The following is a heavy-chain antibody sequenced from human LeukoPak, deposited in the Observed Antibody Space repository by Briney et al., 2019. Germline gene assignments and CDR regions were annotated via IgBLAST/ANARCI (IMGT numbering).Heavy chain of an antibody. V-gene: IGHV1-2*02. D-gene: IGHD2-2*01. CDR3: ARGGYCTSTSCYLPDF. Sequence: ASVKVSCKASGYTFIGYYIHWVRQAPGQGLEWMGWINPNGGGTKYAQKFQGRVTMTRDTSINTAYMELSRLRSDDTAVYYCARGGYCTSTSCYLPDFWGQGTLVTVSS. J-gene: IGHJ4*02. CDR2: INPNGGGT. CDR1: GYTFIGYY.